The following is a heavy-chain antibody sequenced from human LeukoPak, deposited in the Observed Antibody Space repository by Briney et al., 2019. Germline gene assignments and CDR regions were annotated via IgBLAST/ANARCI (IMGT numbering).Heavy chain of an antibody. V-gene: IGHV3-74*01. Sequence: GGSLRLSCAASGFTFSSYWMHWVRQAPGKGLVWVSHINTDGSSTSYADSVKGRFTISRYNAENTVYLQMNSLRAEDTAVYYCARDMDDSSGYAFDYWGQGTLVTVSS. CDR3: ARDMDDSSGYAFDY. CDR1: GFTFSSYW. CDR2: INTDGSST. J-gene: IGHJ4*02. D-gene: IGHD3-22*01.